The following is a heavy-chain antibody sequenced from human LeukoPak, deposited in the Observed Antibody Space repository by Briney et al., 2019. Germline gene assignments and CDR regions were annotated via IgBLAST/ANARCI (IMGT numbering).Heavy chain of an antibody. CDR1: GYTFTSYY. CDR3: ARAFNWNYRLLFDY. Sequence: ASVKVSCKASGYTFTSYYMHWVRQAPGQGLEWMGLINPTGGSTGYAQKFQGRVTMTRDMSTSTDYMELSSLRSDDTAVYYCARAFNWNYRLLFDYWGQGTLVTVSS. CDR2: INPTGGST. D-gene: IGHD1-7*01. V-gene: IGHV1-46*01. J-gene: IGHJ4*02.